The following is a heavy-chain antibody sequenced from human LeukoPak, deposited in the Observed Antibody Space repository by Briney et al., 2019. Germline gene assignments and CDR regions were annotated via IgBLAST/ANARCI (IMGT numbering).Heavy chain of an antibody. CDR2: INSDGSST. CDR1: GFTFSSYW. CDR3: AREFPSRAAFDI. D-gene: IGHD2-21*01. J-gene: IGHJ3*02. Sequence: GGSLRLSCAASGFTFSSYWMHWVRQAPGKGLVWVSRINSDGSSTSYADSVKGRFTISRDNAKNTLYLQMNSLRAEDTAVYYCAREFPSRAAFDIWGQGTMVTVSS. V-gene: IGHV3-74*01.